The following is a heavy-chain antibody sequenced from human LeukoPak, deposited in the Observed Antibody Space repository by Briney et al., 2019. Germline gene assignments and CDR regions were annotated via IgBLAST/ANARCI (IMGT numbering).Heavy chain of an antibody. Sequence: GGSLRLSCAASGFTFSSYWMHWVRQAPGKGLVWVSRINSDGSSTSYADSVKGRFTISRDNAKNTLYLQMNSLRAEDTAVYYCARGDPLAFHFDYWGQGTLVTVSS. CDR2: INSDGSST. CDR3: ARGDPLAFHFDY. D-gene: IGHD3-3*02. V-gene: IGHV3-74*01. CDR1: GFTFSSYW. J-gene: IGHJ4*02.